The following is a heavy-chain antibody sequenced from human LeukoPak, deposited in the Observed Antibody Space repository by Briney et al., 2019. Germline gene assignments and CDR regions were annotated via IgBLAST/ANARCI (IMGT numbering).Heavy chain of an antibody. V-gene: IGHV3-7*01. CDR3: ARGERFLEWLLGY. CDR2: IKQDGSEK. Sequence: GGSLRLSCAASGFTFSSYWMSWVRQTPGKGLEWVANIKQDGSEKYYVDSVKGRFTISRDNAKNSLYLQMNSLRAEDTAVYYCARGERFLEWLLGYWGQGTLVTVSS. CDR1: GFTFSSYW. D-gene: IGHD3-3*01. J-gene: IGHJ4*02.